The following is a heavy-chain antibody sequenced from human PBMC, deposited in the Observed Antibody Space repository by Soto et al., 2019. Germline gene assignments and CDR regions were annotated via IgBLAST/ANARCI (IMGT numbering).Heavy chain of an antibody. CDR3: AKDKGANYGMDV. Sequence: EVQLVEPGGGLVQPGRSLRLSCAASGFTFDDYAMHWVRQAPGKGLEWVSGISWNSGSIGYADSVKGRFTISRDNANNSLYLQVNSLRSEYTAVYYCAKDKGANYGMDVW. CDR1: GFTFDDYA. V-gene: IGHV3-9*01. D-gene: IGHD5-12*01. J-gene: IGHJ6*01. CDR2: ISWNSGSI.